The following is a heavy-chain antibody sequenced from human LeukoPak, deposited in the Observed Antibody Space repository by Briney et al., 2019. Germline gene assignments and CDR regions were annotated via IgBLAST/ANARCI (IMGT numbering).Heavy chain of an antibody. V-gene: IGHV1-69*13. CDR3: ARAKPGYSSGWYTAFDI. CDR2: IIPIFGTA. J-gene: IGHJ3*02. CDR1: VGTFSSYA. Sequence: SVKVSCTASVGTFSSYAISGVRQAPGQGLEWMGGIIPIFGTANYAQKFQGRVTITADESTSTAYMELRSLRSEDTAVYYCARAKPGYSSGWYTAFDIWGQGTMATVSS. D-gene: IGHD6-19*01.